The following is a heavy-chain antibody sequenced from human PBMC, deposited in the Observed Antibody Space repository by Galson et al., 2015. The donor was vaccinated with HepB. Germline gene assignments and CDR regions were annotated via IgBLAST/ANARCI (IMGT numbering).Heavy chain of an antibody. Sequence: SLRLSCAASGFTFSSYGMHWVRQAPGKGLEWVAVIWYDGSNKYYADSVKGRFTISRDNSKNTLYLQMNSLRAEDTAVYYCAKGGGTRITMVRGVEYYFDYWGQGTLVTVSS. CDR2: IWYDGSNK. CDR1: GFTFSSYG. D-gene: IGHD3-10*01. J-gene: IGHJ4*02. V-gene: IGHV3-33*06. CDR3: AKGGGTRITMVRGVEYYFDY.